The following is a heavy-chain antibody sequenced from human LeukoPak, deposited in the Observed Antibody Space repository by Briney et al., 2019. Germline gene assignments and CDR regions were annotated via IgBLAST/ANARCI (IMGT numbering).Heavy chain of an antibody. CDR1: GGSISSYY. D-gene: IGHD3-3*01. Sequence: SETLSLICTVSGGSISSYYWSWIRQPAGKGLEWIGRIYTSGSTNYNPSLKSRVTMSVDTSKNQFSLKLSSVTAADTAVYYCARGGPYDFWSGLDYWGQGTLVTVSS. V-gene: IGHV4-4*07. CDR3: ARGGPYDFWSGLDY. CDR2: IYTSGST. J-gene: IGHJ4*02.